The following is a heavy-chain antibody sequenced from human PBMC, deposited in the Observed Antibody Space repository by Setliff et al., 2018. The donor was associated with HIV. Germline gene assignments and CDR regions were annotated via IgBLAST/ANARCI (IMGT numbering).Heavy chain of an antibody. V-gene: IGHV3-74*01. CDR1: GFTLRGHW. D-gene: IGHD2-2*03. CDR2: INSDATST. CDR3: AKVDNGHCTSASCRDFDY. J-gene: IGHJ4*02. Sequence: GGSLRLSCTASGFTLRGHWMHWVRQVPGRGLEWVSRINSDATSTSYADFVKGRFTISRDNAKNTLYLQMNSLTAEDTAVYYCAKVDNGHCTSASCRDFDYWGQGTLVTVSS.